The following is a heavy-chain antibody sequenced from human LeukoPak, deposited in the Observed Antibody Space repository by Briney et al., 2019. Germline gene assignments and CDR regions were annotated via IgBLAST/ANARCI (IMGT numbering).Heavy chain of an antibody. D-gene: IGHD1-14*01. Sequence: GGSLRLSCAASGFTFSSSAMGWVRQAPGKGLEWVSSITGSGDYTYYVDSVKGRFTISRDNSKNTLYLQMNSLRADDTAVYYCANKPAGFDPWGQGTLVTVSS. V-gene: IGHV3-23*01. CDR2: ITGSGDYT. CDR1: GFTFSSSA. J-gene: IGHJ5*02. CDR3: ANKPAGFDP.